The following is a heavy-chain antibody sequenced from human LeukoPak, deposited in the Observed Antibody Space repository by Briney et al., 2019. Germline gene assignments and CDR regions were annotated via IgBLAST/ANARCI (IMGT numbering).Heavy chain of an antibody. J-gene: IGHJ6*02. CDR2: INHSGST. V-gene: IGHV4-34*01. D-gene: IGHD3-22*01. CDR1: AASFTGYY. Sequence: PSPSQSLTCAVYAASFTGYYWSWIRHPPGKGLEWLGEINHSGSTNYNPSLKSRVTISVDTSKNQFSLKLSSVTAADTAVYYCARVAMYYYDSSGYPTSPNYYYYYGMDVWGQGTTVTVSS. CDR3: ARVAMYYYDSSGYPTSPNYYYYYGMDV.